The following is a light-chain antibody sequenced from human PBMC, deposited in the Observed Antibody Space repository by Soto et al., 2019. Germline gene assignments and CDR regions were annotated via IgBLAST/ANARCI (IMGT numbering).Light chain of an antibody. J-gene: IGKJ4*01. CDR1: QDISKY. V-gene: IGKV1-27*01. CDR2: AAS. Sequence: DIPMAQSPSSLSASIGDRVTITCRASQDISKYLAWYQQKPGKVPKLLIFAASTLQSGVPSRFSGGGSGTDFTLTITSLQSEDVATYYCQEYNSAPPLTFGGGTKVDIK. CDR3: QEYNSAPPLT.